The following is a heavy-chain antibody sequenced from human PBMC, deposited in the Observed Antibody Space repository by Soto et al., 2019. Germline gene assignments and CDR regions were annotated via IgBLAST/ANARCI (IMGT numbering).Heavy chain of an antibody. Sequence: QVQLVQSGAEVKKPGASVKVSCKASGNTFTSYAVHWVRQAPGQRLEWMGWINAGNGNTKYSQKFQGRVTITRDTSASTVYMEVSSLISDTAVYYCAKDRNPNIAVAGLFDSWGQGALVTVSS. D-gene: IGHD6-19*01. J-gene: IGHJ4*02. CDR3: AKDRNPNIAVAGLFDS. CDR2: INAGNGNT. V-gene: IGHV1-3*01. CDR1: GNTFTSYA.